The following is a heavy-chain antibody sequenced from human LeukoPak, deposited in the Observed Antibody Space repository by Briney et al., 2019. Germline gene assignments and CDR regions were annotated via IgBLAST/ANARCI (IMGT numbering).Heavy chain of an antibody. CDR3: ARDLMVDPAFDI. CDR1: GGSISSYY. D-gene: IGHD2-8*02. CDR2: IYYSGST. J-gene: IGHJ3*02. Sequence: SETLSLTCTVSGGSISSYYWSWIRQPPGKGLGWIGYIYYSGSTNYNPSLKSRVTISVDTSKNQFSLKLSSVTAADTAVYYCARDLMVDPAFDIWGQGTMVTVSS. V-gene: IGHV4-59*01.